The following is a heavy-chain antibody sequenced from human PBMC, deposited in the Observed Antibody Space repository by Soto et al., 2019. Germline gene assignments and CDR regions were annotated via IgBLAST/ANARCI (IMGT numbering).Heavy chain of an antibody. Sequence: GGSLRLSCAASGFTFSSYGMHWVRQAPGKGLEWVAVISYDGSNKYYADSVKGRFTIPRDNSKNTLYLQMNSLRAEDTAVYYCPKSLDDFRSPTYGMDVWGQGTTVTVSS. D-gene: IGHD3-3*01. CDR3: PKSLDDFRSPTYGMDV. V-gene: IGHV3-30*18. CDR2: ISYDGSNK. CDR1: GFTFSSYG. J-gene: IGHJ6*02.